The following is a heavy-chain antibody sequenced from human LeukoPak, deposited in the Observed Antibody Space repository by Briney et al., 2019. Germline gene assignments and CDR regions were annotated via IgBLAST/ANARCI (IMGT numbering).Heavy chain of an antibody. J-gene: IGHJ3*02. Sequence: SETLSLTCTVSGGSISSYYWSWIRQPPGKGLEWIGYIYYSGSTNYNPSLKSRVTISVDTSKNQFSLKLSSVTAAGTAVYYCARDREAQLWSRQEDFDIWGQGTMVTVSS. D-gene: IGHD5-18*01. V-gene: IGHV4-59*01. CDR3: ARDREAQLWSRQEDFDI. CDR1: GGSISSYY. CDR2: IYYSGST.